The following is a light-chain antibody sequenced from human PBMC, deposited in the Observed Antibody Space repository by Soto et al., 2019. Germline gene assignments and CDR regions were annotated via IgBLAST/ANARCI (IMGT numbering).Light chain of an antibody. CDR2: DIF. CDR3: QQYDTSPLT. J-gene: IGKJ4*01. Sequence: IVMRQCAATLSGSPGERATLSCRASQSVGSDLAWYQQKPGQAPRLVIYDIFTRATGIPDRFSGSGSATDFTLTISRLEPEDFAVYYCQQYDTSPLTFGGGTK. CDR1: QSVGSD. V-gene: IGKV3D-15*01.